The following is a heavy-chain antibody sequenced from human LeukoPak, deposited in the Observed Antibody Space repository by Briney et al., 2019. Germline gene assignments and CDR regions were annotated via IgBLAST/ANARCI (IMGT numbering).Heavy chain of an antibody. Sequence: SETLSLTCIVSGGSISSYYWSWIRQPPGQGLEWIGYIYYSGNTNYNPSLKSRVTISVDTSKNQFSLEVSSVTAADTAVYYCARHITPWGWFDPWGQGTLVTVSS. J-gene: IGHJ5*02. V-gene: IGHV4-59*08. D-gene: IGHD3-16*01. CDR3: ARHITPWGWFDP. CDR1: GGSISSYY. CDR2: IYYSGNT.